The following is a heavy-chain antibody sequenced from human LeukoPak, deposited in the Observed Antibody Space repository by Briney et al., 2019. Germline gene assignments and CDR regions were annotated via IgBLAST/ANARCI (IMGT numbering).Heavy chain of an antibody. V-gene: IGHV3-53*01. D-gene: IGHD4-17*01. CDR2: LYYGVST. J-gene: IGHJ4*02. CDR1: GFTFSDYY. CDR3: ARGRQNYGDYPY. Sequence: GGSLRLSCAASGFTFSDYYMSWIRQAPGKGLEWVSVLYYGVSTFYKDSVKGRFTTSGDNFNNTVYLQMNSLRAEDTAVYYCARGRQNYGDYPYWGQGTLVTVSS.